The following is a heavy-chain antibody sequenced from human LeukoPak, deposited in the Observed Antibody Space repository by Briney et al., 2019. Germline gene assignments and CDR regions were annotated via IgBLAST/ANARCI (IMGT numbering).Heavy chain of an antibody. V-gene: IGHV4-39*01. D-gene: IGHD2-21*01. CDR1: GDSFSSSGYY. J-gene: IGHJ4*02. CDR2: VSYSGST. CDR3: ARQVVPGYYDY. Sequence: PSETLSLTCTVSGDSFSSSGYYWVWIRQPPGKGLEWVGTVSYSGSTYYNPSLKSRVTTSADTPKRQCSLRLSSVTAADTAVYYCARQVVPGYYDYWGQGTLVTVSS.